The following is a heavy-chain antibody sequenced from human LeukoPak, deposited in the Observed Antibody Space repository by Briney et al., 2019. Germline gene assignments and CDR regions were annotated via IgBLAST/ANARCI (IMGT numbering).Heavy chain of an antibody. V-gene: IGHV4-39*07. CDR1: GGSISSSSYY. J-gene: IGHJ5*02. D-gene: IGHD2-2*01. CDR2: IYYSGST. CDR3: ARGAEREPAAIGWFDP. Sequence: PSETLSLTCTVSGGSISSSSYYWGWIRQPPGKGLEWIGSIYYSGSTYYNPSLKSRVTMSVDTSKNQFSLKLNSVTAADTAVYYCARGAEREPAAIGWFDPWGQGTLVTVSS.